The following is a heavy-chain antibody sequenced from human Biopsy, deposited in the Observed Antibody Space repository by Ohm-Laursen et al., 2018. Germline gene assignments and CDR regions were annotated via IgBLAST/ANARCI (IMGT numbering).Heavy chain of an antibody. V-gene: IGHV4-4*07. CDR2: IYSSGST. CDR1: GGSFTGHY. D-gene: IGHD2-15*01. J-gene: IGHJ6*02. Sequence: SETLSLTCTVSGGSFTGHYWSWIRQPAGKGLEWIGRIYSSGSTNYNPSLKSRVTLSMDTSKRQFSLKLSFVTAADTAVYYCARMDCSGGSCHYYSYGMDVWGQGTTVTVSS. CDR3: ARMDCSGGSCHYYSYGMDV.